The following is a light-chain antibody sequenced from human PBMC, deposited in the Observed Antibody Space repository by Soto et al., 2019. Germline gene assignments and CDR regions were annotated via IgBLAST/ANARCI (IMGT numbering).Light chain of an antibody. J-gene: IGLJ2*01. CDR2: DVS. CDR3: SSYADRYTWV. CDR1: SSDVGAFNF. Sequence: QSALTQPRSVSGSPGQSVTISCTGTSSDVGAFNFVSWYQHHPGKAPKLMIYDVSKRPSGVPDRFSGSKSGNTASLTISGLLADDEADYYCSSYADRYTWVFGGGTKVTVL. V-gene: IGLV2-11*01.